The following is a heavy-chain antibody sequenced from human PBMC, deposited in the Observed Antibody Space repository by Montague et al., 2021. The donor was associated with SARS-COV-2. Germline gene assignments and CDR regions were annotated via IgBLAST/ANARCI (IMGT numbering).Heavy chain of an antibody. CDR2: INHRGTS. CDR1: GGSFSDYF. V-gene: IGHV4-34*01. CDR3: ARGRKHFNMIVVVMTGGEYYFDY. J-gene: IGHJ4*02. Sequence: SETLSLTCAVYGGSFSDYFWTWIRQPPGKGLEWIGEINHRGTSNYNPSLKNRVSISVDTSKNQFSLYLGSVTAADTAVYYCARGRKHFNMIVVVMTGGEYYFDYWGQGTLVTVSS. D-gene: IGHD3-22*01.